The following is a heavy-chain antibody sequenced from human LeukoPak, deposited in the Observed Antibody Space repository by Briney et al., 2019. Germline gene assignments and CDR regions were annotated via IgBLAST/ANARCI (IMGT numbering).Heavy chain of an antibody. CDR1: GFTFSSYS. D-gene: IGHD3-16*02. Sequence: GGSLRLSCAASGFTFSSYSMNWVRQAPGKGLEWVSYISSSSSTIYYADSVKGRFTISRDNAKNSLYLQMNSLRAEDTAVYYCARRRDDYVWGSYRYDWFDPWGQGTLVTVSS. J-gene: IGHJ5*02. CDR3: ARRRDDYVWGSYRYDWFDP. CDR2: ISSSSSTI. V-gene: IGHV3-48*01.